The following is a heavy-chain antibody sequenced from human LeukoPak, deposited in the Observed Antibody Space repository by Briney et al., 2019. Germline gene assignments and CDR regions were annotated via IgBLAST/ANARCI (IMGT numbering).Heavy chain of an antibody. Sequence: SETLSLTCTVSGGSISSSSYSWGWIRQPPGKGLEWIGSIYYSGTTYYNPSLKSRVTMSVDTSKNQFSLKLSSVTAADTAVYYCARGYRGVTTSLCLFDYWGQGTLVTVSS. D-gene: IGHD4-17*01. CDR1: GGSISSSSYS. V-gene: IGHV4-39*07. J-gene: IGHJ4*02. CDR3: ARGYRGVTTSLCLFDY. CDR2: IYYSGTT.